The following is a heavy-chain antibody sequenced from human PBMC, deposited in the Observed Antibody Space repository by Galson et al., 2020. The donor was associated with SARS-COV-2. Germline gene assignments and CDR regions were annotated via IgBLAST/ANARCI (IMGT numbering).Heavy chain of an antibody. J-gene: IGHJ6*03. CDR2: MNPNSGNT. V-gene: IGHV1-8*01. D-gene: IGHD2-21*01. CDR3: ARAPRRSVVVIAIRYYYYYMDV. Sequence: ASVKVSCKASGYTFTSYDINWVRQATGQGLEWMGWMNPNSGNTGYAQKFQGRVTMTRNTSISTAYMELSSLRYEDTAVYYCARAPRRSVVVIAIRYYYYYMDVWGKGTTVTVSS. CDR1: GYTFTSYD.